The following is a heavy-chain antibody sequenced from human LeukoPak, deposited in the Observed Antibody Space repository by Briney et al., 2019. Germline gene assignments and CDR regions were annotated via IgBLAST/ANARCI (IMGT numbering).Heavy chain of an antibody. CDR2: INPDGSEE. D-gene: IGHD7-27*01. CDR3: AKDATPFNSIWDYFDS. Sequence: PGGSLRLSCATSGFTFSNSWMAWVRQAPGKGLEWVANINPDGSEEYYSDSMNGRFSISRDNAKNSVYLQMSSLRIEDTAVYYCAKDATPFNSIWDYFDSWGQGTLVTVSA. J-gene: IGHJ4*02. V-gene: IGHV3-7*03. CDR1: GFTFSNSW.